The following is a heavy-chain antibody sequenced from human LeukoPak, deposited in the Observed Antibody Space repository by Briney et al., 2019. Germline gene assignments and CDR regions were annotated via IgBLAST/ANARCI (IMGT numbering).Heavy chain of an antibody. CDR3: ASSSLGIGNGDY. V-gene: IGHV1-69*06. Sequence: EASVKVSCKASGYTFTSYYMHWVRQAPGQGLEWTGGIIPIFGTANYAQKFQGRVTITADKSTSTAYMELSSLRSEDTAVYYCASSSLGIGNGDYWGQGTLVTVSS. CDR2: IIPIFGTA. CDR1: GYTFTSYY. D-gene: IGHD1-26*01. J-gene: IGHJ4*02.